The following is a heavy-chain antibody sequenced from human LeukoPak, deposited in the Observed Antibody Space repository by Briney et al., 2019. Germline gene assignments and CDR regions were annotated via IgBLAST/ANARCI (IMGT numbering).Heavy chain of an antibody. CDR2: IYSGGST. D-gene: IGHD1-14*01. CDR3: ARLGTTRNDAFDI. J-gene: IGHJ3*02. V-gene: IGHV3-53*01. CDR1: GFTVSSNY. Sequence: GGSLRLSCAASGFTVSSNYMSWVRQAPGKGLEWVSVIYSGGSTYYADSVKGRFTISRDNSKNTLYLQMNSLRAEDTAVYYCARLGTTRNDAFDIWGQGTMVTVSS.